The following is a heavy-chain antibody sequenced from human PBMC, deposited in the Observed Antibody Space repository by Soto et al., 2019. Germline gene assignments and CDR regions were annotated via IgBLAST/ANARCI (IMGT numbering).Heavy chain of an antibody. CDR1: GGTFSSYT. V-gene: IGHV1-69*02. J-gene: IGHJ3*02. CDR2: IIPILGIA. Sequence: SVKISCKGSGGTFSSYTISWVRQSPGQGLEWMGRIIPILGIANYAQKFQGRVTITADKSTSTAYMELSSLRSEDTAVYYCARAVCSGGSCYFDDAFDIWGQGTMVTVSS. D-gene: IGHD2-15*01. CDR3: ARAVCSGGSCYFDDAFDI.